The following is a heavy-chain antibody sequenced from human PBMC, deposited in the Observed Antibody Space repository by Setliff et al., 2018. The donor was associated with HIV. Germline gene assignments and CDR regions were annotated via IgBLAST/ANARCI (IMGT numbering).Heavy chain of an antibody. J-gene: IGHJ4*02. D-gene: IGHD2-15*01. Sequence: SETLSLTCGVYGGSFSTYYWSWIRQSPGKGLEWIGEINQSGRTKYNPSLKSRVTMSVDTSKNQFSLKLTSVTAADTAVYYCARGGLGVVGAIDYWSQGTLVTVS. CDR3: ARGGLGVVGAIDY. CDR1: GGSFSTYY. V-gene: IGHV4-34*01. CDR2: INQSGRT.